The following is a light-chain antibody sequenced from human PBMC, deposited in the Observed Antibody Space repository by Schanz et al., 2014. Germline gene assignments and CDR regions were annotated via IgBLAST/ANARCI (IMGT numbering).Light chain of an antibody. CDR2: DAS. Sequence: EIVMTQSPATLSVSPGERATLSCRASQSVSSNLAWYQHKPGQSPRVLIYDASKRATGIPARFSGSGSGTDFTLTISSLEPEDFAVYYCQQYGSSPLTFGGGTKVEIK. CDR3: QQYGSSPLT. V-gene: IGKV3D-15*02. J-gene: IGKJ4*01. CDR1: QSVSSN.